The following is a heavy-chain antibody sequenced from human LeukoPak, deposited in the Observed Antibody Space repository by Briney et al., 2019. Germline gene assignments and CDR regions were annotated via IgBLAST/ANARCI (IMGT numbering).Heavy chain of an antibody. CDR2: ISSSGSTI. CDR1: GFTFSDYY. D-gene: IGHD5-12*01. CDR3: AREDIVATSCFDY. Sequence: PGGSLRLSCAASGFTFSDYYMSWIRQAPGKGLEWVSYISSSGSTIHYADSVKGRFTISRDNAKNSLYLQINSLRAEDTAVYSCAREDIVATSCFDYWGQGTLVTVSS. J-gene: IGHJ4*02. V-gene: IGHV3-11*01.